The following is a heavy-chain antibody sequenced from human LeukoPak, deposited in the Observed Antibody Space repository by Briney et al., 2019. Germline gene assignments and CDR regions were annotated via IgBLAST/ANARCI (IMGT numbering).Heavy chain of an antibody. CDR2: INHSGST. D-gene: IGHD3-22*01. Sequence: SETLSLTCAVYGGSFSGYYWSWIRQPPGKGLEWIGEINHSGSTNYNPSLKSRVTISVDTSKNQFSLKLSSVTAADTAVYYCAGYYYDSSGYYVDYWGQGTLVTVSS. J-gene: IGHJ4*02. V-gene: IGHV4-34*01. CDR1: GGSFSGYY. CDR3: AGYYYDSSGYYVDY.